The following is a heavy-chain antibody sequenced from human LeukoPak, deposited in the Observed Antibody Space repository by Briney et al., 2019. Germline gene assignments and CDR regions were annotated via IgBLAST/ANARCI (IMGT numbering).Heavy chain of an antibody. J-gene: IGHJ4*02. CDR2: INHSGST. CDR3: AIKTGYNSAWYVDY. Sequence: SETLSLTCAVYGGSFSGYYWSWIRQPPGKGLEWIGEINHSGSTNYNPSLKSRVTISVDTSKNQFFLKLSSVTAADTALYFCAIKTGYNSAWYVDYWGQGTQVTVSS. CDR1: GGSFSGYY. V-gene: IGHV4-34*01. D-gene: IGHD6-19*01.